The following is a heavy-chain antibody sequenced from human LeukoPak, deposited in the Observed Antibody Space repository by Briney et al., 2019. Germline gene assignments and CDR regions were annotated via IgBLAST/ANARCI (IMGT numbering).Heavy chain of an antibody. D-gene: IGHD1-26*01. CDR1: GGSFSGYY. V-gene: IGHV4-34*01. J-gene: IGHJ4*02. CDR2: INHSGST. Sequence: SETLSLTCAVYGGSFSGYYWSWIRQPPGKGLEWIGEINHSGSTNYNPSLKSRVTISVDTSKNQFSLKLSSVTAADTAVYYCARLRGSYWPFDYWGQGTLVTVSS. CDR3: ARLRGSYWPFDY.